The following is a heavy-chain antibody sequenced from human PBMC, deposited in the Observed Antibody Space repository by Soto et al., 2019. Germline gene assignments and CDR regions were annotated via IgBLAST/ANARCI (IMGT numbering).Heavy chain of an antibody. Sequence: GGSLRLSCVASGFTFSDHYMDWVRQAPWKGLEWVANIKQDGSEKYYVDSVKGRFTISRDNAKNSLYLQMNSLRAEDTAVYYCAREEPGPFDYWGQGTLVTVSS. CDR2: IKQDGSEK. V-gene: IGHV3-7*01. J-gene: IGHJ4*02. CDR3: AREEPGPFDY. CDR1: GFTFSDHY.